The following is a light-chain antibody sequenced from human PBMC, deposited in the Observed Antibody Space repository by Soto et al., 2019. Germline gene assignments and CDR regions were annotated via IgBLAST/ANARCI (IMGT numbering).Light chain of an antibody. Sequence: EIVLTQSPGSLSLSPGERATLSCRASQSISDYLGWYQQKPGQAPRLLIYDASSRATGIPDRFSGSGSETDFTLTISRLEPEDFAVYYCQHYDSSSHGTFGQGTRLEIK. CDR3: QHYDSSSHGT. V-gene: IGKV3-20*01. CDR2: DAS. J-gene: IGKJ5*01. CDR1: QSISDY.